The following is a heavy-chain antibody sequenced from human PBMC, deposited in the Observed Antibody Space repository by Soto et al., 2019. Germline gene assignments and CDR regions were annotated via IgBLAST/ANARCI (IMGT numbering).Heavy chain of an antibody. Sequence: QLQLQESGPGLVKPSETLSLTCTVSGGSISSSSYYWGWIRQPPGKGLEWIGSIYYSGSTYYNPSLKSRVTLSVDTSKNQFSLKLSSVTAADTAVYYCARGGGYCSSTSCYDSEYFQHWGQGTLVTVSS. CDR1: GGSISSSSYY. V-gene: IGHV4-39*01. CDR3: ARGGGYCSSTSCYDSEYFQH. J-gene: IGHJ1*01. D-gene: IGHD2-2*01. CDR2: IYYSGST.